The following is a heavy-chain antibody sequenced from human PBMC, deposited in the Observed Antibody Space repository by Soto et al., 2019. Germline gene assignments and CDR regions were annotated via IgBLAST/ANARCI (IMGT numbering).Heavy chain of an antibody. V-gene: IGHV1-2*02. CDR2: INPNSGGT. J-gene: IGHJ4*02. Sequence: GASVKVSCKASGYTFTGYYMHWVRQAPGQGLEWMGWINPNSGGTNYAQKFQGRVTMTRDTSISTAYMELSRLRSDDTAVYYCAREARDTMIVPRGVFDYWGQGTLVTVSS. CDR1: GYTFTGYY. D-gene: IGHD3-22*01. CDR3: AREARDTMIVPRGVFDY.